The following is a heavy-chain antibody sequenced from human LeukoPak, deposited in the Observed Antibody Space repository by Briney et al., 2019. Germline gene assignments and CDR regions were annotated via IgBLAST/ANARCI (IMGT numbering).Heavy chain of an antibody. V-gene: IGHV1-46*04. CDR2: INPSGGST. Sequence: ASVKVSCKASGYTFTSYYMHWVRQAPGQGREWMGIINPSGGSTSYAQKLQGRVTMTRDMSTSTVYMELSSLRSEDTAVYYCARDSRAAAVWYYYYYMDVWGKGTTVTVSS. CDR3: ARDSRAAAVWYYYYYMDV. CDR1: GYTFTSYY. J-gene: IGHJ6*03. D-gene: IGHD6-13*01.